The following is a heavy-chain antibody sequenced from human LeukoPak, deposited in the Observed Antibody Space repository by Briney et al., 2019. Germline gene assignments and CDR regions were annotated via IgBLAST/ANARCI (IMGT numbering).Heavy chain of an antibody. CDR3: ARDQSGYYFDY. CDR1: GFSFSTYG. D-gene: IGHD3-10*01. Sequence: GRSLRLSCAASGFSFSTYGMHWVRQAPGKGLEWVAVIWYDGSNENYPDSVKGRFTISRDNSKNTLYLQMNSLRAEDTAVYYCARDQSGYYFDYWGQGTLVTVSS. V-gene: IGHV3-33*01. CDR2: IWYDGSNE. J-gene: IGHJ4*02.